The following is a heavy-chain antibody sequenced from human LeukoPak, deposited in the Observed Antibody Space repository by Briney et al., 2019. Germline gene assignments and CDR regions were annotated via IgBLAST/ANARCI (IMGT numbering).Heavy chain of an antibody. CDR2: IYHSGST. J-gene: IGHJ3*02. Sequence: SGTLSLTCALSGGSISSSNWWSWVRQPPGKGLEWIGEIYHSGSTNYNPSLKSRVTISVDKSKNQFSLKLSSVTAADTAVYYCASGHERYYYDGSGYAFDIWGQGTMVTVSS. D-gene: IGHD3-22*01. V-gene: IGHV4-4*02. CDR1: GGSISSSNW. CDR3: ASGHERYYYDGSGYAFDI.